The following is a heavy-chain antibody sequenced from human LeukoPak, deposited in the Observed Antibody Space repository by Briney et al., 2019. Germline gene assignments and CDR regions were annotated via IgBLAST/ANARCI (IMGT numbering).Heavy chain of an antibody. J-gene: IGHJ6*02. CDR2: ISAYNGNT. D-gene: IGHD1-1*01. CDR1: GYTLTSYG. CDR3: ARGGPTGTVDYGMDV. V-gene: IGHV1-18*01. Sequence: ASVKVSCKASGYTLTSYGISWVRQAPGQGLEWMGWISAYNGNTNYAQKLQGKVTMTTDTSTSTAYMELRSLRSDDTAVYYCARGGPTGTVDYGMDVWGQGTTVTVSS.